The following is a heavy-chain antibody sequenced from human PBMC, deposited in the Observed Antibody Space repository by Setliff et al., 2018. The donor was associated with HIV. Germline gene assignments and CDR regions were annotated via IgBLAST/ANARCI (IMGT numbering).Heavy chain of an antibody. V-gene: IGHV4-31*03. CDR1: GGSLNSQIYY. Sequence: PSETLSLTCTVSGGSLNSQIYYWTWIRLHPQKGLEWLGYIQYSGSTFYTPSLRSRLTISLDASKSQFSLKLTSVTAADTAVYYCAGGVYCGDGCYSGTDYWGRGALVTVSS. CDR3: AGGVYCGDGCYSGTDY. CDR2: IQYSGST. D-gene: IGHD2-21*01. J-gene: IGHJ4*02.